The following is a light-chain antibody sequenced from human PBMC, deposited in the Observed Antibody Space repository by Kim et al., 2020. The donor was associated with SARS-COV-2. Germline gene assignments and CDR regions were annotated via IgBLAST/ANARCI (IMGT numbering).Light chain of an antibody. CDR2: VSS. CDR3: PRYASAPIT. CDR1: QGIGNY. V-gene: IGKV1-27*01. Sequence: DIQMTQSPSSLSASVGDTVTITCRASQGIGNYLAWYQQKPGQVPKLLIFVSSTLHSGVPSRFSGSGSGTDFTLTISSLQPEDVATYYCPRYASAPITVGQGKRLEIK. J-gene: IGKJ5*01.